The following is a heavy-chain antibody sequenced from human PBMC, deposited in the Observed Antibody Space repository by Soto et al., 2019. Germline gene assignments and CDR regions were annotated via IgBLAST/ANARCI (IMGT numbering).Heavy chain of an antibody. CDR2: INPNSGGT. D-gene: IGHD2-15*01. J-gene: IGHJ6*01. Sequence: GASVKVSCKASGYTFTGYYMHWVRQAPGQGLEWMGWINPNSGGTNYAQKFQGRVTMTRDTSISTAYMELSRLRSDDTAVYYCARDLGVVVVAATRVRNYYYYGMDVWGQGTTVTVSS. CDR1: GYTFTGYY. V-gene: IGHV1-2*02. CDR3: ARDLGVVVVAATRVRNYYYYGMDV.